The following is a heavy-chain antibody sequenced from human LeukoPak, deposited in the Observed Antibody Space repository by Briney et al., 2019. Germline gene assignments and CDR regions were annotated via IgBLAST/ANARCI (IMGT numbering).Heavy chain of an antibody. CDR3: AREPGHDAFDI. CDR2: ISSSSSYI. J-gene: IGHJ3*02. V-gene: IGHV3-21*01. CDR1: EFTFSSYN. Sequence: GGSLRLSCVASEFTFSSYNMNWVRQAPGKGLEWVSSISSSSSYIYYADSVKGRFTISRDNAKNSLYLQMNSLRAEDTAVYYCAREPGHDAFDIWGQGTMVTVSS.